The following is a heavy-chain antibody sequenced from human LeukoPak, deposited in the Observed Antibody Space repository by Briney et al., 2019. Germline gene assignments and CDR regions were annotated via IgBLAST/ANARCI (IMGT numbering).Heavy chain of an antibody. J-gene: IGHJ6*01. V-gene: IGHV3-48*04. CDR1: GFTFSSYS. CDR2: IGSSSSTI. Sequence: GGSLRLSCAASGFTFSSYSMNWVRQAPGKGLEWVSYIGSSSSTIYYADSVKGRFTISRDNAKNSLYLQMNSLRAEDTAIYYCAKMKGHPLPKYYMDVWGQGTTVTVSS. D-gene: IGHD1-26*01. CDR3: AKMKGHPLPKYYMDV.